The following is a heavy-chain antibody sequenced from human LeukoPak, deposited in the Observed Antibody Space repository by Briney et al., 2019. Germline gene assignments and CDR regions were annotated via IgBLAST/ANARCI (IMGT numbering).Heavy chain of an antibody. CDR3: ARGTFWSGYYHDY. J-gene: IGHJ4*02. CDR2: INHSGGT. Sequence: PSETLSLTCAVYGGSFSGYSWNWIRQPPVKGLEWIGEINHSGGTNYNPSLKSRVTISLNTSKTQFSLKLSSVTAADTAVYYCARGTFWSGYYHDYWGQGTLVTVSS. CDR1: GGSFSGYS. D-gene: IGHD3-3*01. V-gene: IGHV4-34*01.